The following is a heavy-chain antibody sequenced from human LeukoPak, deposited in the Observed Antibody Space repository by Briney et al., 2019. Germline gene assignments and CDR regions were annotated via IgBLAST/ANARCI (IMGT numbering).Heavy chain of an antibody. Sequence: SETLSLTCTVSDFSVSSGYYWGWIRQPPGKGLEWIGSIFHSGTTYYDPSLKSRATIFVDTSKNQFSLKLSSVTAADTAVYHCVREPGQSAREYYFDSWGQGTLVIVSS. J-gene: IGHJ4*02. CDR3: VREPGQSAREYYFDS. CDR1: DFSVSSGYY. V-gene: IGHV4-38-2*02. D-gene: IGHD2-15*01. CDR2: IFHSGTT.